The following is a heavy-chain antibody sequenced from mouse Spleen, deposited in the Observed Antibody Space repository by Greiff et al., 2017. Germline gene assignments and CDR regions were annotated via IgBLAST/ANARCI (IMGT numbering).Heavy chain of an antibody. V-gene: IGHV1-87*01. CDR3: AIGGGTGY. D-gene: IGHD4-1*01. CDR1: GYTFTSYW. J-gene: IGHJ2*01. Sequence: QVQLKESGAELARPGASVKLSCKASGYTFTSYWMQWVKQRPGQGLAWIGAIYPGDGDTRYTQKFKGKATLTADKSSSTAYMQLSSLTSEDSAVYYCAIGGGTGYWGQGTTLTVSS. CDR2: IYPGDGDT.